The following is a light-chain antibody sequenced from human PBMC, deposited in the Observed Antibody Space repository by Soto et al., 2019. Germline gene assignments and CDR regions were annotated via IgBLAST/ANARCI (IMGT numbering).Light chain of an antibody. Sequence: QSVLTQPPSASGTPGQRVTISCSGGSSNIGSNTVNWYQQLPVTAPNLLIYSNNQRPSGGPDRFSGSKSGTSASLAISGLQSEDEADYYGAAWYDSLNAVVFGGGTTLTV. V-gene: IGLV1-44*01. CDR2: SNN. CDR1: SSNIGSNT. CDR3: AAWYDSLNAVV. J-gene: IGLJ2*01.